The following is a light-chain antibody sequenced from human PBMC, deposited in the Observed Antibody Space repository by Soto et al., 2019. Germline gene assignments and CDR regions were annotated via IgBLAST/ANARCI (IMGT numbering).Light chain of an antibody. CDR3: QQYNNWPPLFT. V-gene: IGKV3-15*01. CDR1: QSVSSN. J-gene: IGKJ3*01. Sequence: EIVMTQSPATLSVSPGERATLSCRASQSVSSNLAWYQQKPGQAPRLLIYGASTRATGIPARFSGSGSGTECTLTISSLQSEDFAVYYCQQYNNWPPLFTFGPGTKVDSK. CDR2: GAS.